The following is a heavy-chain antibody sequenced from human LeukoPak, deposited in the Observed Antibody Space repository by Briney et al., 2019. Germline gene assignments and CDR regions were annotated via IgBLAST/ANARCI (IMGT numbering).Heavy chain of an antibody. V-gene: IGHV4-34*01. D-gene: IGHD6-13*01. Sequence: ETLSLPCAVYGGSFNGYYWSWIRQPPGKGLEWIGEINHSGSTNYNPSLRSRVTISVDTSNNQFSLKLSSVTAADTAVYYCARGRYSSSGNWFDPWGQGTLVTVSS. J-gene: IGHJ5*02. CDR3: ARGRYSSSGNWFDP. CDR2: INHSGST. CDR1: GGSFNGYY.